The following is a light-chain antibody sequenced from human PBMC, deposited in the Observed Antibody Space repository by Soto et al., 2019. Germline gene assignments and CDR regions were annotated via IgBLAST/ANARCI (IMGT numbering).Light chain of an antibody. CDR3: SSYAGSNNVV. CDR1: SSDVGGYNY. J-gene: IGLJ2*01. Sequence: QSALTQPPSASGSPGQSVTISCTGTSSDVGGYNYVSWYQQHPGKAPKLILYEVSKRPSGVPDRFSGSKSGNTAPLTVSGLQAEDEADYYCSSYAGSNNVVFGGGTKLTVL. CDR2: EVS. V-gene: IGLV2-8*01.